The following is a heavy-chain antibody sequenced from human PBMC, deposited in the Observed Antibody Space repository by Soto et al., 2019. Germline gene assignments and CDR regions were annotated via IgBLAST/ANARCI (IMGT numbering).Heavy chain of an antibody. J-gene: IGHJ4*02. CDR1: GGSISSGDYY. CDR3: ARVLHDYGDYEFD. V-gene: IGHV4-30-4*01. CDR2: IYYSGST. Sequence: TLSLTCTVSGGSISSGDYYWSWIRQPPGKGLEWIGYIYYSGSTYYNPSLKSRVTISVDTSKNQFSLKLSSVTAADTAVYYCARVLHDYGDYEFDWGQGTLVTVSS. D-gene: IGHD4-17*01.